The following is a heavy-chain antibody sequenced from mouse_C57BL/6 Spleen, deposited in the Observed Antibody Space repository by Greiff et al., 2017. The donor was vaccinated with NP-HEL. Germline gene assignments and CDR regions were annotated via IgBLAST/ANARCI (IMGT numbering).Heavy chain of an antibody. V-gene: IGHV1-72*01. CDR1: GYTFTSYW. J-gene: IGHJ4*01. CDR2: IDPNSGGT. D-gene: IGHD1-1*01. CDR3: ARGDGRSHYYYAMDY. Sequence: VQLQQSGAELVKPGASVKLSCKASGYTFTSYWMHWVKQRPGRGLEWIGRIDPNSGGTKYNEKFKSKATLTVDKPSSTAYMQLSSLTSEDSAVYDCARGDGRSHYYYAMDYWGQGTSVTVSS.